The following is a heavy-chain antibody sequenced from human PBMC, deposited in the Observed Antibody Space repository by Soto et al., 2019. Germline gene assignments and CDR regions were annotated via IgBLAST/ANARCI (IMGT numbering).Heavy chain of an antibody. CDR1: GGSFSRYH. J-gene: IGHJ4*02. CDR2: IHHDGGT. V-gene: IGHV4-34*01. D-gene: IGHD3-10*01. Sequence: QVQLQQWGAGLLKPSEPLSLTCTVYGGSFSRYHWNWIRQAPGKGLEWLGEIHHDGGTNYSPSLEGRGTMSLDTSKNVFPLKLSSVTAADTGVYYCAGGFGEEWPTSDFWGQGTLVTVSS. CDR3: AGGFGEEWPTSDF.